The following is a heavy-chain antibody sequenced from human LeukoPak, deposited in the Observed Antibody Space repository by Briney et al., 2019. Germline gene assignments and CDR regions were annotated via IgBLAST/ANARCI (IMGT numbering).Heavy chain of an antibody. J-gene: IGHJ5*02. V-gene: IGHV3-11*04. D-gene: IGHD6-19*01. CDR2: ISNSGNTK. Sequence: PGGSLRLSCAVSGFTFSDYYMSWIRQAPGRGLEWVSYISNSGNTKYYADSVKGRFTISRDNAKNSLYLQMNSLSAEDTAVYYCARDQRGIAVFATGWFDPWGQGTLVTVSS. CDR1: GFTFSDYY. CDR3: ARDQRGIAVFATGWFDP.